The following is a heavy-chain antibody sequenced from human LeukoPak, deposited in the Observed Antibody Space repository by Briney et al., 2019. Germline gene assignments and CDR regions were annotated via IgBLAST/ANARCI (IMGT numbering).Heavy chain of an antibody. CDR1: GFTFKDYT. CDR2: VCFVSSYI. D-gene: IGHD4-17*01. V-gene: IGHV3-21*06. J-gene: IGHJ5*02. CDR3: ARASTEYAVTDGFDT. Sequence: GGSLRLSCAASGFTFKDYTMNWVRQSPGKGLQWVSYVCFVSSYIYYADSLKRRFTIPRDDAKSSVYLEMTSLRTDDTAVYYCARASTEYAVTDGFDTWGPGTLVTVSS.